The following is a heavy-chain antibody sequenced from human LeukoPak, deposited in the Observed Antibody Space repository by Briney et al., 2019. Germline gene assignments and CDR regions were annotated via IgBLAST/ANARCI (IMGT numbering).Heavy chain of an antibody. J-gene: IGHJ4*02. D-gene: IGHD2-15*01. V-gene: IGHV3-15*01. CDR3: VTDTVVPLAQVDH. CDR1: GFTVSSNY. Sequence: GGSLRLSCAASGFTVSSNYMSWVRQAPGKGLEWVGRIRSVAAGGATEYAAPVEGRFIISRDDSKHTLSLQMNSLEIEDTAVYFCVTDTVVPLAQVDHWGQGTLVTVSS. CDR2: IRSVAAGGAT.